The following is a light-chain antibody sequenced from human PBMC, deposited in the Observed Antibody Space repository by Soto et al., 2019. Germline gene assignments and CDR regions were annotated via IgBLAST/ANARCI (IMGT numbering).Light chain of an antibody. J-gene: IGLJ1*01. Sequence: QSALNQPPSASGSPGQAVTISCTGTSSDVGGYNYVYWYQQHPGKAPKLMIYEVTKRPSGVPDRFSGSKPGNTASLTVSGLQAEDEADYYCSSYADSNSYVFGTGTKVTVL. CDR1: SSDVGGYNY. CDR2: EVT. CDR3: SSYADSNSYV. V-gene: IGLV2-8*01.